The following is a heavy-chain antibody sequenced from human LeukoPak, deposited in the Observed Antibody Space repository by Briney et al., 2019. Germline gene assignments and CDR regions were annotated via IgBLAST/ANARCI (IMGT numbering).Heavy chain of an antibody. CDR3: ARAGVRGVLPPHDAFDI. Sequence: TSETLSLTCTVSGGSISSYYWSWIRQPAGKGLEWIGRIYTSGSTNYNPSLKSRVTMSVDTSKNQFSLKLSSVTAADTAVYYCARAGVRGVLPPHDAFDIWGQGTMVTVSS. V-gene: IGHV4-4*07. CDR2: IYTSGST. D-gene: IGHD3-10*01. CDR1: GGSISSYY. J-gene: IGHJ3*02.